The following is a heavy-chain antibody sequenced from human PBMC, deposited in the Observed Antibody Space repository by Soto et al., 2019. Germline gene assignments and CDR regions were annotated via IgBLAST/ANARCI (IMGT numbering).Heavy chain of an antibody. J-gene: IGHJ4*02. CDR2: FIPVYRTL. V-gene: IGHV1-69*13. CDR1: GGSFGNSA. D-gene: IGHD3-3*01. Sequence: GASVKVSCKASGGSFGNSAINWVRQTNGQGLEWLGGFIPVYRTLNYAQKFQGRVTITADESTGTAYMTLSSLASDDTAFYSCATGLIWIGYFTVDSSGQGNRDTVSS. CDR3: ATGLIWIGYFTVDS.